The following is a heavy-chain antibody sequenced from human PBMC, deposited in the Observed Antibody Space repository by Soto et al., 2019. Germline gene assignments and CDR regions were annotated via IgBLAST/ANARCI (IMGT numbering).Heavy chain of an antibody. CDR2: IYYSGST. Sequence: PSETLSLTCTVSGGSISSYYWSWIRQPPGKGLEWIGYIYYSGSTNYNPSLKSRVTISVDTSKNQFSLKLSSVTAADTAVYYCARGPRDHFYYDSSDYARSYGAFDLWGQGTMVTVSS. CDR1: GGSISSYY. J-gene: IGHJ3*01. V-gene: IGHV4-59*01. CDR3: ARGPRDHFYYDSSDYARSYGAFDL. D-gene: IGHD3-22*01.